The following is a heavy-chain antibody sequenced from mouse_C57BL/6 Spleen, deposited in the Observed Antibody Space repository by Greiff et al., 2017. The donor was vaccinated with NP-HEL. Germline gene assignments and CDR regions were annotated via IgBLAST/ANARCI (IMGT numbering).Heavy chain of an antibody. J-gene: IGHJ2*01. D-gene: IGHD1-1*02. CDR2: IDPSDSET. CDR1: GYTFTSYW. V-gene: IGHV1-52*01. Sequence: VQLQQPGAELVRPGSSVKLSCKASGYTFTSYWMHWVKQRPIQGLEWIGNIDPSDSETHYNQKFKDKATLTVDKSSSTAYMHLSSLTAEDSAVYYFARGGDYDYFDYWGQGTTLTVSS. CDR3: ARGGDYDYFDY.